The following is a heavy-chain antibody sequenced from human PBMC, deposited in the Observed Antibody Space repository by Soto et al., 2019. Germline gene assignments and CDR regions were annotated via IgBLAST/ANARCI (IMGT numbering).Heavy chain of an antibody. CDR1: GFTFSNYA. CDR3: AKDRRAGGNYGFYSDF. Sequence: EVQLLESGGGLVQPGGSLRLSCTASGFTFSNYAMSWVRQAPGKGLEWVSGITGNGVNTFYADSVKGRSTLSRDNSKNTLSLQMNSLRAEDSAVYYCAKDRRAGGNYGFYSDFWGQGALVIVSS. J-gene: IGHJ4*02. CDR2: ITGNGVNT. V-gene: IGHV3-23*01. D-gene: IGHD1-7*01.